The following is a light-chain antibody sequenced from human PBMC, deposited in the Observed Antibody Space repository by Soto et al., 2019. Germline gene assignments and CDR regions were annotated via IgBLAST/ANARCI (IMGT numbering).Light chain of an antibody. V-gene: IGLV2-14*03. CDR1: IDDIGAYDY. CDR3: SSYTSTYSLV. Sequence: QSVLTQPASVSGSPGQSVTISCTGTIDDIGAYDYVSWYQQRPGSAPQLIIYDVNNRPSGTSHRLSGSKSVHTAYLTISGLQSDDEATYHCSSYTSTYSLVFGPGTKVTVL. CDR2: DVN. J-gene: IGLJ1*01.